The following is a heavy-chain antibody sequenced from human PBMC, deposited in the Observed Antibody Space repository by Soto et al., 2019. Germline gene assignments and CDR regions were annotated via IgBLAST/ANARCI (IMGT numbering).Heavy chain of an antibody. D-gene: IGHD1-1*01. J-gene: IGHJ3*02. Sequence: EVQLVQSGAEVKKPGESLEISCKGSGYRFTNHWIGWVRQMPGKGLEWMGIIFPDDSDTRYSPSFQGQVTFSADKSISTAFLQWSSLKASDTAMYYCARRGKQPGSRDAFDIWGQGTMVPVSS. V-gene: IGHV5-51*01. CDR3: ARRGKQPGSRDAFDI. CDR2: IFPDDSDT. CDR1: GYRFTNHW.